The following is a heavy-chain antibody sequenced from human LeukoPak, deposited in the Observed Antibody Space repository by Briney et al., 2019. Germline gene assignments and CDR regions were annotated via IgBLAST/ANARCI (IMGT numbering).Heavy chain of an antibody. J-gene: IGHJ4*02. CDR1: GGSISSSSYY. Sequence: SETLSLTCTVSGGSISSSSYYWGWIRQPPGKGLESIGSIYYSGSTYYNPSLKSRVTISVDTSKNQFSLKLSSVTAADTAVYYCASLVVPAANLDYWGQGTLVTVSS. CDR3: ASLVVPAANLDY. CDR2: IYYSGST. V-gene: IGHV4-39*07. D-gene: IGHD2-2*01.